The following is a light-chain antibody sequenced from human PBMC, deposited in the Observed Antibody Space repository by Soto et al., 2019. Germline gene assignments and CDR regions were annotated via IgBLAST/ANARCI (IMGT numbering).Light chain of an antibody. CDR3: QQYHTSPLT. V-gene: IGKV3-15*01. Sequence: ELVITQSPATLCISPAERPSLSCRASNSISINLAWYQQKPGQAPRLLIYAASNRATGVPARFSGSWSGTEFTLTISSLQSEDFAVYYCQQYHTSPLTFGQGTKVDIK. CDR1: NSISIN. J-gene: IGKJ1*01. CDR2: AAS.